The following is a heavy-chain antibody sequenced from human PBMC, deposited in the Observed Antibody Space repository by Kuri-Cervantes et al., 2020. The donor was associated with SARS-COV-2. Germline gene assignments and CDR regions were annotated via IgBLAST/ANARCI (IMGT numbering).Heavy chain of an antibody. V-gene: IGHV3-74*01. Sequence: GGSLRLSCAASGFTFSSYWMHWVRQAPEKGLVWVSRINSDGSSTSYADSVKGRFTISRDNAKNSLYLQMNSLRAEDTAVYYCARRVGLRYFDWLEVGMDVWGQGTTVTVSS. D-gene: IGHD3-9*01. CDR2: INSDGSST. CDR1: GFTFSSYW. J-gene: IGHJ6*02. CDR3: ARRVGLRYFDWLEVGMDV.